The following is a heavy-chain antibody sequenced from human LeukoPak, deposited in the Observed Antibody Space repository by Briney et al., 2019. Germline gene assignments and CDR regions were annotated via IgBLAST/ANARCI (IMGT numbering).Heavy chain of an antibody. CDR2: ISSSSSYI. V-gene: IGHV3-21*01. Sequence: GGSLRLSCAASGFTFSSYSMNWVRQAPGKGLEWVSSISSSSSYIYYADSVKGRFTISRDNAKNSLYLQMNSLRAEDTAVYYCARDPELVVPAAKSFDYWGQGTLVTVSS. CDR1: GFTFSSYS. J-gene: IGHJ4*02. CDR3: ARDPELVVPAAKSFDY. D-gene: IGHD2-2*01.